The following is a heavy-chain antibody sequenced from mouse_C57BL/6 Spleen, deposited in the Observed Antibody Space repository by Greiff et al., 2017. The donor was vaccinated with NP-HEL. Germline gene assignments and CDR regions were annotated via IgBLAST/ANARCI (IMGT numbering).Heavy chain of an antibody. Sequence: QVQLQQPGAELVKPGASVKLSCKASGYTFTSYWMQWVKQRPGQGLEWIGEIDPSDSYTNYNQKFKGKATLTVDTSSSTAYMQLSSLTSEDSAVYYCARSDYGNPAWFAYWGQGTLVTVSA. CDR3: ARSDYGNPAWFAY. CDR2: IDPSDSYT. D-gene: IGHD2-1*01. V-gene: IGHV1-50*01. J-gene: IGHJ3*01. CDR1: GYTFTSYW.